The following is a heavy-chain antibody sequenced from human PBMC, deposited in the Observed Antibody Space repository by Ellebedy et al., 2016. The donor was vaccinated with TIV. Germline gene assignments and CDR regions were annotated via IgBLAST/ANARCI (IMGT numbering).Heavy chain of an antibody. CDR1: GASISGSRYY. J-gene: IGHJ3*01. V-gene: IGHV4-39*02. Sequence: SETLSLTXTVSGASISGSRYYWGWIRQSPGKGLEWIATIYSTGTTYYHPSLKSRVTISVDTSKNHFSLELSSVTAADTAVYFCALNTGLGGWGVGNPFDVWGQGTMVSVSS. D-gene: IGHD1-26*01. CDR2: IYSTGTT. CDR3: ALNTGLGGWGVGNPFDV.